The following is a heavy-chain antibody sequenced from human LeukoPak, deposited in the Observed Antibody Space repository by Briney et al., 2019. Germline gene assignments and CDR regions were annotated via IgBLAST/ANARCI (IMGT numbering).Heavy chain of an antibody. CDR1: GLTFSTSG. D-gene: IGHD1-14*01. Sequence: PAGSRRLSCTASGLTFSTSGFNWVRQAPGKGLEWVASIGPTGSDRYHADSIKGRFTISRDNANDFLYLQMNSLRAEDTAVYYCATETNGRHYDYWGQGTLLTVSS. CDR3: ATETNGRHYDY. V-gene: IGHV3-21*06. CDR2: IGPTGSDR. J-gene: IGHJ4*02.